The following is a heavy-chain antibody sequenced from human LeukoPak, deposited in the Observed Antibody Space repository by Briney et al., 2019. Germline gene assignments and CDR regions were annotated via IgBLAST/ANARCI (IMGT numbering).Heavy chain of an antibody. CDR1: GFSVSSNY. D-gene: IGHD5-18*01. CDR2: IYSGGST. CDR3: ASQNTAMLAFDI. J-gene: IGHJ3*02. Sequence: GGSLRLSCAASGFSVSSNYMSWVRQAPGKGLEWGSVIYSGGSTYYAGSVKGRFTISRDNSKNTLYLQMNSLRAEDTAVYYCASQNTAMLAFDIWGQGTMVTVSS. V-gene: IGHV3-53*01.